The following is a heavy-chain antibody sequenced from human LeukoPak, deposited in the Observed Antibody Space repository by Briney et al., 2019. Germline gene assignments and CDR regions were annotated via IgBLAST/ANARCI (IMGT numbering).Heavy chain of an antibody. V-gene: IGHV4-39*01. D-gene: IGHD6-19*01. CDR2: IYYSGST. CDR1: GGSISGSSYY. Sequence: SETLSLTCTVSGGSISGSSYYWGWIRQPPGKGLEWIGSIYYSGSTYYNPSLKSRVTISVDTSKNQFSLKLSSVTAADTAVYHCARHLYGSGLHRIDYWGQGTLVTVSS. J-gene: IGHJ4*02. CDR3: ARHLYGSGLHRIDY.